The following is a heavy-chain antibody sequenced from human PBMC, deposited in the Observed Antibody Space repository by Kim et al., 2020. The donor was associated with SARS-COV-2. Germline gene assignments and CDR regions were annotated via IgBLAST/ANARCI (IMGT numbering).Heavy chain of an antibody. CDR2: ISYDGSNK. J-gene: IGHJ4*02. CDR3: ASAIAAPFDY. D-gene: IGHD6-13*01. Sequence: GGSLRLSCAASGFTFSSYAMHWVRQAPGKGLEWVAVISYDGSNKYYADSVKGRFTISRDNSKNTLYLQMNSLRAEDTAVYYCASAIAAPFDYWGQGTLVTVSS. V-gene: IGHV3-30-3*01. CDR1: GFTFSSYA.